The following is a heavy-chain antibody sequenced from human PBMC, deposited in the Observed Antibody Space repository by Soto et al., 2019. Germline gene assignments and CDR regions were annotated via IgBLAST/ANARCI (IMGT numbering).Heavy chain of an antibody. CDR1: GGSISSNY. CDR3: VSAMRNSFDY. V-gene: IGHV4-59*01. CDR2: IYYNGST. D-gene: IGHD1-1*01. J-gene: IGHJ4*02. Sequence: QVQLQESGPGLVKPSETLSLTCSVSGGSISSNYWSWIRQPPGKGLEWIGYIYYNGSTNYNPSLKSRVTISVDTTKNQFSLKLSSVTAADSAVYYCVSAMRNSFDYWGQGTLVTVSS.